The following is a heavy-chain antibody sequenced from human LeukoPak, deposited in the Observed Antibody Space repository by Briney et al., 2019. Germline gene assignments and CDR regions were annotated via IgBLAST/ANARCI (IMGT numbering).Heavy chain of an antibody. CDR3: AREYNEFDY. V-gene: IGHV3-48*03. Sequence: PGGSLRLSCAASGFTFSSYEMNWVRQAPGKGLEWVSYISSSGSTIYYADSVKGRFTISRDNAKNSLYLQMNSLRAEDTAVYYCAREYNEFDYWGQGTLVTVSS. J-gene: IGHJ4*02. CDR2: ISSSGSTI. CDR1: GFTFSSYE. D-gene: IGHD1-14*01.